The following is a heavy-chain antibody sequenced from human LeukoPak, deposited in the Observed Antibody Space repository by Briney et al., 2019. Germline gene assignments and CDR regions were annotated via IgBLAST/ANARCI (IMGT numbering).Heavy chain of an antibody. CDR1: GFTFSSYA. V-gene: IGHV3-64*01. CDR3: ARLVGATVDY. CDR2: ISSNGGST. J-gene: IGHJ4*02. Sequence: GGSLRLSCAASGFTFSSYAMSWVRQAPGKGLEYVSAISSNGGSTYYANSVKGRFTISRDNSKNTLYLQMGSLRAEDMAVYYCARLVGATVDYWGQGTLVTVSS. D-gene: IGHD1-26*01.